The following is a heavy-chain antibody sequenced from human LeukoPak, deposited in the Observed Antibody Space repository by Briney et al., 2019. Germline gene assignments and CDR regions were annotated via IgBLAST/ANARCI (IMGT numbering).Heavy chain of an antibody. CDR2: IYSGGST. V-gene: IGHV3-66*01. J-gene: IGHJ4*02. CDR1: GFTVSSNY. D-gene: IGHD6-13*01. Sequence: SGGSLRLSCAASGFTVSSNYMSWVRQAPGKGLEWVSVIYSGGSTYYADSVKGRFTISRDNSKNTLYPQMNSLRAEDTAVYYCARVGRAAAGSNPFDYWGQGTLVTVSS. CDR3: ARVGRAAAGSNPFDY.